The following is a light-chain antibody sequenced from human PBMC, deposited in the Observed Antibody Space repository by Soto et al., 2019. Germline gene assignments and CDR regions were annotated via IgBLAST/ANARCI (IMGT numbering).Light chain of an antibody. CDR1: SSDVGAYNY. CDR2: DVS. J-gene: IGLJ1*01. V-gene: IGLV2-14*03. Sequence: QSVLTQPASVSGSPGQSIAISCTGTSSDVGAYNYVSWYQQHPGKAPKLMIYDVSNRPSGVSNRFSGSKSGNTSSLTISGLQAEDEADYYCNSYTTSSTYGFGTGTKVTVL. CDR3: NSYTTSSTYG.